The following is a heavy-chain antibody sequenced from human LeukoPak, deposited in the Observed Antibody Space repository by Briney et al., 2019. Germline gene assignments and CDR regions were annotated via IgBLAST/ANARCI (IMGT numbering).Heavy chain of an antibody. CDR3: ARGVRDILSGYYTDYYFYYMDV. CDR2: ISSSLDSNI. D-gene: IGHD3-9*01. J-gene: IGHJ6*03. V-gene: IGHV3-48*01. Sequence: PGGSLRLSCAASGFTFNVYSMNWVRQAPGKGLEWVSSISSSLDSNIYYADSVKGRFTISRDNAKNSLYLQMNSLRAEDTAVYYCARGVRDILSGYYTDYYFYYMDVWGKGTTVTVSS. CDR1: GFTFNVYS.